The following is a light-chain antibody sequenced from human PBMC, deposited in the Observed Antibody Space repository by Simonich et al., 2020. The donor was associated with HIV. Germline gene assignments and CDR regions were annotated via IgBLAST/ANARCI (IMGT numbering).Light chain of an antibody. CDR1: QSVLSSSNNKNS. Sequence: DIVMTQSPDSLAVSLGERATINCKSSQSVLSSSNNKNSLVWYQQKPGQPPKLLIYWASARESGVPDRISGSGSGTDFTLTISSLEPEDFAVYNCQQRSNWPRTFGQGTKVEIK. CDR3: QQRSNWPRT. CDR2: WAS. V-gene: IGKV4-1*01. J-gene: IGKJ1*01.